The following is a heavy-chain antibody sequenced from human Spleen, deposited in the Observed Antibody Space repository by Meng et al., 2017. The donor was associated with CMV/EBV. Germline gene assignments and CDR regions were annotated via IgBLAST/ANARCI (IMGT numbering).Heavy chain of an antibody. CDR1: GFTFSSYA. J-gene: IGHJ4*02. V-gene: IGHV3-23*01. D-gene: IGHD3-22*01. Sequence: AASGFTFSSYAISWVRQAPGKRLGWVSAISGSGDSTYYADSVKRRFTISRDNSKNTLYLQMDSLRAEDTAVYYCAKGDYYDSSWLMEWGQGTLVTVSS. CDR2: ISGSGDST. CDR3: AKGDYYDSSWLME.